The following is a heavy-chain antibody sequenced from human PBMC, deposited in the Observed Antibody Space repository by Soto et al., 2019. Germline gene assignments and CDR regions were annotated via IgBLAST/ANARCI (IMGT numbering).Heavy chain of an antibody. CDR1: GGTFSSYA. J-gene: IGHJ6*02. D-gene: IGHD6-13*01. CDR2: IIPIFGTA. Sequence: SVKVSCKASGGTFSSYAISWVRRAPGQGLEWMGGIIPIFGTANYAQKFQGRVTTTADESTSTAYMELSSLRSEDTAVYYCARKEQQQLGAYYYYGMDVWGQGTTVTVSS. CDR3: ARKEQQQLGAYYYYGMDV. V-gene: IGHV1-69*13.